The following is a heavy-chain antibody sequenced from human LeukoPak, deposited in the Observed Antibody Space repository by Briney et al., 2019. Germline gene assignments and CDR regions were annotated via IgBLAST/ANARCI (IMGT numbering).Heavy chain of an antibody. CDR2: MNPNSGNT. V-gene: IGHV1-8*03. CDR1: GGTFSSYA. CDR3: ARGGRYCSSTSCYT. D-gene: IGHD2-2*02. J-gene: IGHJ4*02. Sequence: GASVKVSCKASGGTFSSYAINWVRQATGQGLEWMGWMNPNSGNTGYAQKFQGRVTITRNTSISTAYMELSSLRSEDTAVYYCARGGRYCSSTSCYTWGQGTLVTVSS.